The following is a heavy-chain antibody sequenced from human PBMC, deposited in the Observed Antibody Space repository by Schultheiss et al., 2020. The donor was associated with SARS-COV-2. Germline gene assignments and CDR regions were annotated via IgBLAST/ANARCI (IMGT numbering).Heavy chain of an antibody. J-gene: IGHJ3*01. Sequence: GGSLRLSCAASKFTFSRYNMNWVRQAPGKGLEWVSSVSSSSSYIYYADSVKGRFTISRDNAKNSLYLQLNSLRAEDTAVYYCARDNNTSGGAFDVWGQGTMVTVSS. D-gene: IGHD1-26*01. CDR3: ARDNNTSGGAFDV. V-gene: IGHV3-21*01. CDR2: VSSSSSYI. CDR1: KFTFSRYN.